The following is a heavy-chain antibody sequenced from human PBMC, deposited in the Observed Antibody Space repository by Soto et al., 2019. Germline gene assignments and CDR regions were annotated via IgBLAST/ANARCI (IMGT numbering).Heavy chain of an antibody. CDR3: AGNKFGIAAGTLDY. D-gene: IGHD6-13*01. J-gene: IGHJ4*02. Sequence: GGSLRLSCAASGFTVSDYYMSWIRQAPGKGLEWVAVISYDGSNKYYADSVKGRFTISRDNSKNTLYLQMNSLRAEDTAVYYCAGNKFGIAAGTLDYWGQGTLVTVSS. V-gene: IGHV3-30*03. CDR2: ISYDGSNK. CDR1: GFTVSDYY.